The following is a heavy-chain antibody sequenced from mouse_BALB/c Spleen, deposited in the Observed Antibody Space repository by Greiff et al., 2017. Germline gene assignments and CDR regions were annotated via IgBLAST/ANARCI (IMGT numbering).Heavy chain of an antibody. CDR3: ARGSTMITLSYAMDY. V-gene: IGHV1-54*01. J-gene: IGHJ4*01. CDR2: INPGSGGT. D-gene: IGHD2-4*01. Sequence: VQLQESGAELVRPGTSVKVSCKASGYAFTNYLIEWVKQRPGQGLEWIGVINPGSGGTNYNEKFKGKATLTADKSSSTAYMQLSSLTSDDSAVYFCARGSTMITLSYAMDYWGQGTSVTVSS. CDR1: GYAFTNYL.